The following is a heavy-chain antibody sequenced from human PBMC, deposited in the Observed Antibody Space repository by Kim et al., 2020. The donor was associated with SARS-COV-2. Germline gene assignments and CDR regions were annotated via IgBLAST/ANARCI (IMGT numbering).Heavy chain of an antibody. J-gene: IGHJ6*02. CDR2: IYYSGST. CDR3: ASRYCGGDCSYYYYGMDV. D-gene: IGHD2-21*02. CDR1: GGSISSYY. V-gene: IGHV4-59*08. Sequence: SETLSLTCTVSGGSISSYYWSWIRQPPGKGLEWIGYIYYSGSTNYNPSLKSRVTISVDTSKNQFSLKLSSVTAADTAVYYCASRYCGGDCSYYYYGMDVWGQGTTVTVSS.